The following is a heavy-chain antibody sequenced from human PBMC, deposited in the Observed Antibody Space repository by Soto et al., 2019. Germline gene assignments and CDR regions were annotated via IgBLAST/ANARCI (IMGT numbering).Heavy chain of an antibody. J-gene: IGHJ4*02. CDR3: ARDGPECNEFDN. CDR2: ISSSSSTI. V-gene: IGHV3-48*02. D-gene: IGHD3-3*01. Sequence: GGSLRLSCAASGFTFSTYSMNWVRQAPGKGLEWVSYISSSSSTIYYADSVKGRFTISRDNAKNSLYLQMNNLRDEDTAVYYFARDGPECNEFDNWGQGTLVTVSS. CDR1: GFTFSTYS.